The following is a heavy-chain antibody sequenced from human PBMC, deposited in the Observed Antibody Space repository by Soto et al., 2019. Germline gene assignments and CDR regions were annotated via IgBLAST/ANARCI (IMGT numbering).Heavy chain of an antibody. J-gene: IGHJ4*02. V-gene: IGHV3-23*01. CDR3: AKDPNGDYVGAFDS. CDR1: GFTFSSCA. D-gene: IGHD4-17*01. Sequence: PGGSLRLSCAASGFTFSSCAMGWVRQAPGKGLEWVSDIIDSGGSTYYADSVKGRFTISRDNSRNTVFLHMNSLRADDTAVYYCAKDPNGDYVGAFDSWGQGTLVTVSS. CDR2: IIDSGGST.